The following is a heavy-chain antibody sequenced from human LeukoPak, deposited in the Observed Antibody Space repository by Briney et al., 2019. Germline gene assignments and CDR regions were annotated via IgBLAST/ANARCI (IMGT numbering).Heavy chain of an antibody. Sequence: SVKVPCKASGGTFSSYAISWVRQAPGQGLEWMGGIIPIFGTANYAQKFQGRVTITADESTSTAYMELSSLRSEDTAVYYCAGLRSYGDYEAYYYGMDVWGQGTTVTVSS. CDR3: AGLRSYGDYEAYYYGMDV. J-gene: IGHJ6*02. CDR1: GGTFSSYA. CDR2: IIPIFGTA. V-gene: IGHV1-69*13. D-gene: IGHD4-17*01.